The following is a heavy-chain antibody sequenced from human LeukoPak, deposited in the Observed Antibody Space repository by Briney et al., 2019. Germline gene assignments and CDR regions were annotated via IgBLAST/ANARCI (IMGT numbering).Heavy chain of an antibody. CDR1: GASVSTTASF. CDR3: ASYREAYDLYPHGLDV. CDR2: IYASGNT. V-gene: IGHV4-61*02. J-gene: IGHJ3*01. D-gene: IGHD5-24*01. Sequence: SETLSLTCSVSGASVSTTASFWNWIRQPAGEGLEWIGRIYASGNTHYNPSLKSRVTMSLDTSKNQFSLTMNSVTAADSAVYFCASYREAYDLYPHGLDVWGRGTVVTVSS.